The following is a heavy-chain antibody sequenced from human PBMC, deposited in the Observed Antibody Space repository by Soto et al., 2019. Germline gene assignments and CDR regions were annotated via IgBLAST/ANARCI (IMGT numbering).Heavy chain of an antibody. D-gene: IGHD3-3*01. CDR3: ARDRAYYDFWSGSPPPLYYFDY. CDR2: INPSGGST. J-gene: IGHJ4*02. Sequence: ASVKVSCKASGYTFTSYYMHWVRQAPGQGLEWRGIINPSGGSTSYAQKFKGRVTMTRDTSTSTVYMELSSLRYEDRAVYYCARDRAYYDFWSGSPPPLYYFDYWGQGTLVTVLL. CDR1: GYTFTSYY. V-gene: IGHV1-46*01.